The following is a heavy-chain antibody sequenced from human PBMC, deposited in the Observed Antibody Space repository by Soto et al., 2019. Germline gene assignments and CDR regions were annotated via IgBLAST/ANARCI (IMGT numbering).Heavy chain of an antibody. D-gene: IGHD3-10*01. CDR3: ARGYYGSGSYYYYMDV. CDR1: GGSFSGYY. J-gene: IGHJ6*03. Sequence: PSETLSLTCAVYGGSFSGYYWSWIRQPPGKGLEWIGEINHSGSTNYNPSLKSRVTISVDTSKNQFSLKLSSVTAADTAVYYCARGYYGSGSYYYYMDVWGKGPRSPSP. V-gene: IGHV4-34*01. CDR2: INHSGST.